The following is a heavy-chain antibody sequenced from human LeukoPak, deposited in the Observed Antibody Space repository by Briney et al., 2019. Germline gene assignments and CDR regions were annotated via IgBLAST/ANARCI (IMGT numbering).Heavy chain of an antibody. D-gene: IGHD3-22*01. J-gene: IGHJ3*01. V-gene: IGHV3-23*01. CDR3: AKVYSYDSSGYYTGGAFDV. CDR1: GFTFSSYA. Sequence: GGSLRLYCAASGFTFSSYAMSWVRQAPGKGLEWVSAISGSGGSTYYADSVKGRFTISRDNSKNTLYLQMNSLRAEDTAVYYCAKVYSYDSSGYYTGGAFDVWGQGTMVTVSS. CDR2: ISGSGGST.